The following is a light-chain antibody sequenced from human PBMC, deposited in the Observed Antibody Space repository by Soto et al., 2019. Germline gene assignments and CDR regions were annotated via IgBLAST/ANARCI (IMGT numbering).Light chain of an antibody. CDR2: GAS. J-gene: IGKJ2*01. V-gene: IGKV3-20*01. Sequence: EVVLTPSPGTPSLSPGEKATLSCRASQTVSSSPLAWYQQKPGQAPRLLIYGASDRATDIPDRFSGSGSGTDFTLTISRLEPEDFAVYYCQHFGSSPPKYTFGQGTKLEIK. CDR1: QTVSSSP. CDR3: QHFGSSPPKYT.